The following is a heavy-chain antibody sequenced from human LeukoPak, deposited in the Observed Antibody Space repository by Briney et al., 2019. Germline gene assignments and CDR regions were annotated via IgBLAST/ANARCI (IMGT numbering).Heavy chain of an antibody. CDR2: IKEDGSEK. V-gene: IGHV3-7*01. CDR1: GFTFSSSW. Sequence: PGGSLRLSCAASGFTFSSSWMSWVRQAPGKGLEWVANIKEDGSEKCYVEPVKGRFSISRDNAKNSLYLQMNSLRAEDTAVYYCYSSGPDYWGQGTLVTVSS. J-gene: IGHJ4*02. D-gene: IGHD3-22*01. CDR3: YSSGPDY.